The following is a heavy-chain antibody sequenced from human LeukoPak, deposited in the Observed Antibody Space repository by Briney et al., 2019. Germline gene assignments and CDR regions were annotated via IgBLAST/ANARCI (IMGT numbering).Heavy chain of an antibody. CDR1: GFTFSSYG. Sequence: GGSLRLSCAASGFTFSSYGMHWVRQAPGKGLEWVAVISYDGSNKYYADSVKGRFTISRDNSKNTLYLQMNSLRAEDTAVYYCANIGSSWSWGQGTLVTVSS. V-gene: IGHV3-30*18. J-gene: IGHJ4*02. CDR3: ANIGSSWS. D-gene: IGHD6-13*01. CDR2: ISYDGSNK.